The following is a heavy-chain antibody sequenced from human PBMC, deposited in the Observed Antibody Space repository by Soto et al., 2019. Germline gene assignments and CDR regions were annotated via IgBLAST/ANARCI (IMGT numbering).Heavy chain of an antibody. Sequence: SETLSLTCTVSGGSINSDAYYWTWIRQHPGKGLEWIGYVFYTGSTYYNPSLKSRITMSLDTSKNQFSLNLTDVTAADTAVYYCARSNRKFVHWFDPWGQGTLVTVSS. CDR3: ARSNRKFVHWFDP. J-gene: IGHJ5*02. V-gene: IGHV4-31*03. CDR2: VFYTGST. CDR1: GGSINSDAYY. D-gene: IGHD3-10*01.